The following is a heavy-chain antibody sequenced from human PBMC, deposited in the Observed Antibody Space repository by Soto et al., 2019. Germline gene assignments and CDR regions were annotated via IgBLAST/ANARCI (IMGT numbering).Heavy chain of an antibody. J-gene: IGHJ5*02. CDR1: GFIVSSNY. CDR2: IYSAGNT. V-gene: IGHV3-66*01. D-gene: IGHD6-13*01. CDR3: ARGMFYSSSGWFDP. Sequence: EVQLVDSGGSLVQPGGSLRLSCAASGFIVSSNYMSWVRQAPGKGLEWVSIIYSAGNTYYSDSVKGRFTISRDNSKNTLFLQMDSLRLEDTAVYYCARGMFYSSSGWFDPWGQGPWSPSPQ.